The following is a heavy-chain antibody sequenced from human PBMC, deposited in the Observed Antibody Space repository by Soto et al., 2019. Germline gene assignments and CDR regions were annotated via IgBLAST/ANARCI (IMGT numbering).Heavy chain of an antibody. CDR3: ATVIGPCTGGTCFAES. CDR1: GFTFSHYG. D-gene: IGHD2-8*02. Sequence: QPGGSLRLSCAASGFTFSHYGMHWVRQAPGRGLEWVALIWHDGSAERYGESVKGRFTISRDSSLNTLYLQMNSLRAEDTAVYYCATVIGPCTGGTCFAESWGQGT. CDR2: IWHDGSAE. V-gene: IGHV3-33*01. J-gene: IGHJ4*02.